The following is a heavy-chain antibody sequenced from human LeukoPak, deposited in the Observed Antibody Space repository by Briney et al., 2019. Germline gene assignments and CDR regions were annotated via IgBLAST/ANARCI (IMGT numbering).Heavy chain of an antibody. CDR3: ARVTREFDY. J-gene: IGHJ4*02. Sequence: PGGSLRLSCAASGFAFSSYGMHWVRQAPGKGLEWVAYIHYDSSTEDYADSVKGRFTISRDNAKNSLYLQMNSLRAEDTAVYYCARVTREFDYWGQGTLVTVSS. CDR1: GFAFSSYG. CDR2: IHYDSSTE. D-gene: IGHD1-26*01. V-gene: IGHV3-30*02.